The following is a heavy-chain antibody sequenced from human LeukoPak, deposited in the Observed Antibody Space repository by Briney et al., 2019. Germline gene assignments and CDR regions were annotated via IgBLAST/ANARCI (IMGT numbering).Heavy chain of an antibody. CDR2: ISWNSGSI. CDR1: GFTFDDYA. D-gene: IGHD6-6*01. Sequence: GGSLRLSCAASGFTFDDYAIHWVRQVPGKGLEWVSGISWNSGSIGYADSVKGRFTISRDNAKNSLYLHMNSLRLEDTALYYCAKASYTTSSCFDYWGQGTLVTVSS. J-gene: IGHJ4*02. V-gene: IGHV3-9*01. CDR3: AKASYTTSSCFDY.